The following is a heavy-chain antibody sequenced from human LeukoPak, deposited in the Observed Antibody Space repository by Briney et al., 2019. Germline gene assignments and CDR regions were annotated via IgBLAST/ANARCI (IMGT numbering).Heavy chain of an antibody. V-gene: IGHV3-15*01. D-gene: IGHD4-17*01. CDR1: GFTFSNAW. CDR3: TTDDAPVTTLVTDAFDI. CDR2: IKSKTDGGTT. Sequence: GGSLRLSCAASGFTFSNAWVSWVRQAPGKGLEWVGRIKSKTDGGTTDYAAPVKGRFTISRDDSKNTLYLQMNSLKTEDTAVYYCTTDDAPVTTLVTDAFDIWGQGTMVTVSS. J-gene: IGHJ3*02.